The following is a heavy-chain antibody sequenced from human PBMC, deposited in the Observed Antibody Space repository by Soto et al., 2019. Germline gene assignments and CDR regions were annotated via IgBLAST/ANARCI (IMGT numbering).Heavy chain of an antibody. CDR1: GYTFTSYA. Sequence: QVQLVQSGAEEKKPGASVKVSCKASGYTFTSYAMDWVRQAPGQRLEWMGWINAGNGNTKYSQKFQGRGTITRDTSASAAYLELSRRRSEDTAVDDCARAAGGPGRAEYGGRGARVTVSS. CDR3: ARAAGGPGRAEY. CDR2: INAGNGNT. J-gene: IGHJ4*01. D-gene: IGHD3-10*01. V-gene: IGHV1-3*05.